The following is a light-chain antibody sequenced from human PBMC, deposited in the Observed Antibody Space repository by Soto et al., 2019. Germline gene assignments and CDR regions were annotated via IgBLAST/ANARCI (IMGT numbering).Light chain of an antibody. Sequence: QSALTQPPSASGSPGQSVTISCTGTSSDVGGYNYVSWYQQHPGKAPKLMIYEVSKRPSGVPDRFSGSKSGNTASLTVSGFQAEDDAEYYSNSYAFSNNYMVFGGGTKLTVL. CDR3: NSYAFSNNYMV. J-gene: IGLJ2*01. CDR1: SSDVGGYNY. CDR2: EVS. V-gene: IGLV2-8*01.